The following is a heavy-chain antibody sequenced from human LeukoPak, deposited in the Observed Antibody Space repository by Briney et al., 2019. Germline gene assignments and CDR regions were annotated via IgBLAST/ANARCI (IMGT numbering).Heavy chain of an antibody. J-gene: IGHJ6*03. CDR2: ISSSGSTI. V-gene: IGHV3-48*03. CDR3: ARVGILTGYHYYYYYYYMDV. CDR1: GFTFSSYE. D-gene: IGHD3-9*01. Sequence: GGSLRLSCAASGFTFSSYEMNWVRQAPGKGLEWVSYISSSGSTIYYADSVKGRFTISRDNAKNSLYLQMNSLRAEDTAVYYCARVGILTGYHYYYYYYYMDVWGKGTTVTISS.